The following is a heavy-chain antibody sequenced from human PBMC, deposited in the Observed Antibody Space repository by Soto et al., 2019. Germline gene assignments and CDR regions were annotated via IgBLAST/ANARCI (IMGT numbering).Heavy chain of an antibody. CDR1: GFTFSSYA. J-gene: IGHJ4*02. D-gene: IGHD2-15*01. CDR3: AKDGGSVCSGGTCYFQAPDY. V-gene: IGHV3-23*01. CDR2: ISGSGGST. Sequence: GGSLRLSCAASGFTFSSYAMSWVRQAPGKGLEWVSAISGSGGSTYYADSVKGRFTISRDNSKNTLYLQMNSLRAEDTAVYYCAKDGGSVCSGGTCYFQAPDYWGQGTLVTVSS.